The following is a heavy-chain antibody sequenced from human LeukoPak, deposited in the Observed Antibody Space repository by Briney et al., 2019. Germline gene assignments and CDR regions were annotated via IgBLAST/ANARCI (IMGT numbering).Heavy chain of an antibody. V-gene: IGHV1-69*05. CDR3: AREYCSSTSCYEGGYFDY. CDR2: IIPIFGTA. D-gene: IGHD2-2*01. J-gene: IGHJ4*02. CDR1: GGTFSSYA. Sequence: GASVKVSCKASGGTFSSYAISWVRQAPGQGLEWMGRIIPIFGTANYAQKFQGRVTITTDESTSTAYMELSSLRSEDTAVYYCAREYCSSTSCYEGGYFDYWGQGTLVTVSS.